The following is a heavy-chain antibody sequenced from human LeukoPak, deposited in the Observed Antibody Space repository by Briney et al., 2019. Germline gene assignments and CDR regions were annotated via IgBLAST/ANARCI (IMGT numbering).Heavy chain of an antibody. J-gene: IGHJ6*03. D-gene: IGHD3-3*01. CDR2: IYYSGST. CDR3: ARVSGLRFLEWLQNYYYMDV. Sequence: NPSETLSLTCTVSGGSISSSSYYWSWIRQPPGRGLEWIGYIYYSGSTNYNPSLKSRVTISVDTSKNQFSLKLSSVTAADTAVYYCARVSGLRFLEWLQNYYYMDVWGKGTTVTVSS. CDR1: GGSISSSSYY. V-gene: IGHV4-61*01.